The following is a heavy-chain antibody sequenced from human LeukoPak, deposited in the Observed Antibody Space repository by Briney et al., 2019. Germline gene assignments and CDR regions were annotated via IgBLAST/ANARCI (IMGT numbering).Heavy chain of an antibody. CDR2: INHSGST. D-gene: IGHD3-10*01. CDR1: GGSFSGYY. V-gene: IGHV4-34*01. J-gene: IGHJ4*02. CDR3: ARGRYYGSGSYPIRRGSYYFDY. Sequence: SETLSLTCAVYGGSFSGYYWSWIRQPPGKGLEWIGEINHSGSTNYNPSLKSRVTISVDTSKNQFSLKLSSVTAADTAVYYCARGRYYGSGSYPIRRGSYYFDYWGQGTLVTVSS.